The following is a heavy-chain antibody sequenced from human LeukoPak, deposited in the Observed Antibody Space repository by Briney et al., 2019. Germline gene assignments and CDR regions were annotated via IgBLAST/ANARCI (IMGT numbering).Heavy chain of an antibody. D-gene: IGHD4-17*01. J-gene: IGHJ5*02. CDR3: ATCYGDPRGNWFDP. CDR1: GGSFSGYY. V-gene: IGHV4-34*01. Sequence: SETLSLTCAVYGGSFSGYYWSWIRQPPGKGLEWIGEINHSGSTNYNPSLQSRVTISLDTSKSQFSLKLSSVTAADTAVYYCATCYGDPRGNWFDPWGQGTLVTVSS. CDR2: INHSGST.